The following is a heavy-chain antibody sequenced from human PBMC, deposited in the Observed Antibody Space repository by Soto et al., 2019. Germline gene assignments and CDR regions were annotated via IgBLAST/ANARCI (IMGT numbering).Heavy chain of an antibody. V-gene: IGHV4-34*01. Sequence: QVQLQQWGAGLLKPSETLSLTCAVYGGSFSGYYWSWIRQPPGKGLEWIGEINHSGSTNYNPSRKSRVTISVDTSKNQFSLKLSSVTAADTAVYYCARGTRFGELYYWGQGTLVTVSS. CDR2: INHSGST. CDR3: ARGTRFGELYY. CDR1: GGSFSGYY. J-gene: IGHJ4*02. D-gene: IGHD3-10*01.